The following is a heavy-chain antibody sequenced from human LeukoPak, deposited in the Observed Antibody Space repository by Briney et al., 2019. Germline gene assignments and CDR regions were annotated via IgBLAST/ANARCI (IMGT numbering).Heavy chain of an antibody. CDR2: ISSSSSYI. Sequence: PGGSLRLSCAASGFTFSSYSMNWVRQAPGKGLEWVSSISSSSSYIYYADSVKGRFTISRDNAKNSLYLQMNSLRAEDTVVYCCAREIGETAMVTFFMGVPAGAFDIWGQGTMVTVSS. CDR3: AREIGETAMVTFFMGVPAGAFDI. D-gene: IGHD5-18*01. CDR1: GFTFSSYS. V-gene: IGHV3-21*01. J-gene: IGHJ3*02.